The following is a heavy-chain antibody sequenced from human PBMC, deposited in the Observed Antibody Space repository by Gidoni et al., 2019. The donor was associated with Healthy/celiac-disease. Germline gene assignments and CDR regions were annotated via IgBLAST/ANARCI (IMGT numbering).Heavy chain of an antibody. J-gene: IGHJ4*02. Sequence: QVQLVESGGGLVKPGGSLRLSCSASGFTFSDYYMSWIRQAPGKGLEWVSYISSSSSYTNYADSVKGRFTISRDNAKNSLYLQMNSLRAEDTAVYYCARAKRYYYGSGSSGPFDYWGQGTLVTVSS. CDR1: GFTFSDYY. CDR3: ARAKRYYYGSGSSGPFDY. V-gene: IGHV3-11*06. CDR2: ISSSSSYT. D-gene: IGHD3-10*01.